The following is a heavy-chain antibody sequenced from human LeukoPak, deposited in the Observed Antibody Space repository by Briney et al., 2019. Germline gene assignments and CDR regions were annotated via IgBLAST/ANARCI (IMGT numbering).Heavy chain of an antibody. J-gene: IGHJ4*01. D-gene: IGHD2-2*01. CDR1: GYTFTGYY. Sequence: ASVKVSCKASGYTFTGYYMHWVRQAPGQGLEWMGWINPNSGGTNYAQKFQGRVTMTRNTSISTAYMELSRLKSDDTAVYYCARDRVPAANFDYWGQEPWSPSPQ. CDR2: INPNSGGT. V-gene: IGHV1-2*02. CDR3: ARDRVPAANFDY.